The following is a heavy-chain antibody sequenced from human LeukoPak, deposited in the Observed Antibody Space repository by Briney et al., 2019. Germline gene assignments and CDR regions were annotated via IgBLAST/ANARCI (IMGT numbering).Heavy chain of an antibody. J-gene: IGHJ4*02. D-gene: IGHD3-10*01. CDR2: ISGGGGGT. Sequence: PGGSLRLSCAASGFIFNTYTMNWVRQAPGKGLEWVSAISGGGGGTYYADFVKGRFTISRDNPKNTLYLQMNSLRAEDTAAYYCAKGTERYREVSSFDYWGQGTLVAVSS. V-gene: IGHV3-23*01. CDR3: AKGTERYREVSSFDY. CDR1: GFIFNTYT.